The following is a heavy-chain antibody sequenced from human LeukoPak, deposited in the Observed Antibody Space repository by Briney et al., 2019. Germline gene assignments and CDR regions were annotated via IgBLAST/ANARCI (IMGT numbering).Heavy chain of an antibody. CDR2: ISAYNGNT. D-gene: IGHD3-10*01. J-gene: IGHJ4*02. CDR1: VYTFTSYG. V-gene: IGHV1-18*01. CDR3: ARDEAVLWFGELLNY. Sequence: GASVKVSCKASVYTFTSYGISWVRQAPGQGLEWMGWISAYNGNTNYAQKLQGRVTMTTDTSTSTAYMELRSLRSDDTAVYYCARDEAVLWFGELLNYWGQGTLVTVSS.